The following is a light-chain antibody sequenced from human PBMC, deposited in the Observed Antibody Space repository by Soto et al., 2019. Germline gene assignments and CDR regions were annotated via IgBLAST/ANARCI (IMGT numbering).Light chain of an antibody. CDR2: WAS. CDR3: QQRYTTPVYS. J-gene: IGKJ2*01. Sequence: DILMTQSLDSLPVSPGDRATIKCESSQGVLYRSNNKSYLAWYQQQPGQPPRLLIYWASTRESGVPARFSGSGAATDFALTISSLQPEDFATYFCQQRYTTPVYSCGQGT. V-gene: IGKV4-1*01. CDR1: QGVLYRSNNKSY.